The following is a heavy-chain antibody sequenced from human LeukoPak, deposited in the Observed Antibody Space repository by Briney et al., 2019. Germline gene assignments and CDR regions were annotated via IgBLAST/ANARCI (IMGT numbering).Heavy chain of an antibody. Sequence: PGGSLRLSCAVSGFTFSNFWMHWVRQAPGKGLVWVSRINSDGSSTDYADSVKGRFTISRDNAKNTLYLQMNSLRAEDTAVYYCVGGRRGYNYAFDYWGQGTLVTVSS. V-gene: IGHV3-74*01. D-gene: IGHD5-18*01. CDR3: VGGRRGYNYAFDY. CDR2: INSDGSST. J-gene: IGHJ4*02. CDR1: GFTFSNFW.